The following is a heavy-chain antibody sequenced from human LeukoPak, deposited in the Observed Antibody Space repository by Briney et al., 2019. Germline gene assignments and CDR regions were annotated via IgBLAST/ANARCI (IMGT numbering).Heavy chain of an antibody. CDR2: IRSTPDGGAT. CDR3: ATDLHFGHCTATSCANY. J-gene: IGHJ4*02. D-gene: IGHD2-2*01. Sequence: GGSLRLSCAASGFTFISSWMTWVRQAPGKGLEWVGRIRSTPDGGATDYAAPVKGRFTISRDDSKNTLYLQMSSLRTEDTAVYYCATDLHFGHCTATSCANYWGQGTVVTVSS. V-gene: IGHV3-15*01. CDR1: GFTFISSW.